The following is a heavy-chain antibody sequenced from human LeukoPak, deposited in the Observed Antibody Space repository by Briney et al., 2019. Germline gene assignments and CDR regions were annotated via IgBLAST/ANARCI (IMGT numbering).Heavy chain of an antibody. CDR2: IYSGGST. D-gene: IGHD6-13*01. CDR1: GFTVSSNY. Sequence: PGGSLRLSCGASGFTVSSNYMGWVRQAPWKGLEWVSVIYSGGSTYYAGSVKGRFTISRDNSKNTLYLQMNSLRAEDTAVYYCARGGGYSSSPKPYWGQGTLVTVSS. J-gene: IGHJ4*02. CDR3: ARGGGYSSSPKPY. V-gene: IGHV3-66*01.